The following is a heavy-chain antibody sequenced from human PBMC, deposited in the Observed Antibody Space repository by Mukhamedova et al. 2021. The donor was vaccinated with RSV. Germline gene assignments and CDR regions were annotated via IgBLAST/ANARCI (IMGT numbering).Heavy chain of an antibody. CDR2: INHSGST. CDR3: ARARDSSGDYYAPYYFDY. D-gene: IGHD3-22*01. J-gene: IGHJ4*02. Sequence: GEINHSGSTNYNPSLKSRVTISVDTSKNQFSLKLSSVTAADTAVYYCARARDSSGDYYAPYYFDYWGQGTLVTVSS. V-gene: IGHV4-34*01.